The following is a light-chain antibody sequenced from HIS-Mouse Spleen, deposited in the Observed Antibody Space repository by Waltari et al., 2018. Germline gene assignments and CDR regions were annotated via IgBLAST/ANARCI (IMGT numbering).Light chain of an antibody. CDR3: QVWDSSSDHVV. CDR1: NIGCKS. CDR2: DDS. Sequence: SYVLTQPPPVSVAPGTTPRITCGGHNIGCKSVHWYQQKPGQAPVLGVYDDSARPSGSPERFSGSNSGNTATLTISRVEAGDEADYYCQVWDSSSDHVVFGGGTKLTVL. V-gene: IGLV3-21*03. J-gene: IGLJ2*01.